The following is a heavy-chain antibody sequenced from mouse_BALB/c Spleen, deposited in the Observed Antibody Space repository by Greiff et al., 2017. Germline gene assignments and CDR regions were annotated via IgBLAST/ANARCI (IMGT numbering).Heavy chain of an antibody. J-gene: IGHJ4*01. CDR1: GYTFTSYY. CDR2: IYPGNVNT. V-gene: IGHV1S56*01. D-gene: IGHD2-14*01. Sequence: QVQLQQSGPELVKPGASVRISCKASGYTFTSYYIHWVKQRPGQGLEWIGWIYPGNVNTKYNEKFKGKATLTADKSSSTAYMQLSSLTSEDSAVYFCARYDPRYAMDYWGQGTSVTVSS. CDR3: ARYDPRYAMDY.